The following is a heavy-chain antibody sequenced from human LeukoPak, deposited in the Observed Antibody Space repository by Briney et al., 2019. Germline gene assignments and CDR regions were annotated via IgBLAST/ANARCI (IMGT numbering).Heavy chain of an antibody. D-gene: IGHD2-15*01. Sequence: GGSLRLSCTGSGFTFSSFAMSWVRQAPGKGLEWVSVISNSGGSTYYADSVKGRFTISRDDSKNTLYLQLNSLRADDTAVYYCAKGSGGSCYSGLDNWGQATLVTVSS. CDR3: AKGSGGSCYSGLDN. J-gene: IGHJ4*02. V-gene: IGHV3-23*01. CDR1: GFTFSSFA. CDR2: ISNSGGST.